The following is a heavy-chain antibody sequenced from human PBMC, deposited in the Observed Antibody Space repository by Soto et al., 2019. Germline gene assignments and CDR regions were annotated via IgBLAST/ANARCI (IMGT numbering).Heavy chain of an antibody. D-gene: IGHD3-22*01. CDR3: ARDHLWGDDYYDSSGYYPGFDY. V-gene: IGHV1-18*01. CDR2: ISAYNGNT. J-gene: IGHJ4*02. CDR1: GYTFTSYG. Sequence: ASVKVSCKASGYTFTSYGISWVRQAPGQGLEWMGWISAYNGNTNYAQKLQGRVTMTTDTSTSTAYMELRSLRSDDTAVYYCARDHLWGDDYYDSSGYYPGFDYWGQGTLVTSPQ.